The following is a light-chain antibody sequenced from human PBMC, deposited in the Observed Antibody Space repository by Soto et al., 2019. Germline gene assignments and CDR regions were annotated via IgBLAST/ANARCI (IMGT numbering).Light chain of an antibody. CDR1: QSISSW. Sequence: DIQMTQSPSTLSASVGDRVTITCRASQSISSWLAWYQQKPGKAPKLLIYKASSVESGVPSRFSGSGSVTEFTLTISSLQPDDFATYYCQQYNSYSPYTFGQGTKLEIK. J-gene: IGKJ2*01. CDR3: QQYNSYSPYT. CDR2: KAS. V-gene: IGKV1-5*03.